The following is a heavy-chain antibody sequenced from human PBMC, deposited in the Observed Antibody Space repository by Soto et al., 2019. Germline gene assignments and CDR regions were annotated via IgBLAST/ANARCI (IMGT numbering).Heavy chain of an antibody. D-gene: IGHD2-2*01. Sequence: ASVKVSCKASGYTFTSYGISWVRQAPGQGLEWMGWISAYNGNTNYAQNLQGRVTMTTDTSTSTAYMELSSLRSEDTAMYYCASSHYCSSTSCYGRYAFDIWGQGTMVTVSS. J-gene: IGHJ3*02. V-gene: IGHV1-18*01. CDR3: ASSHYCSSTSCYGRYAFDI. CDR1: GYTFTSYG. CDR2: ISAYNGNT.